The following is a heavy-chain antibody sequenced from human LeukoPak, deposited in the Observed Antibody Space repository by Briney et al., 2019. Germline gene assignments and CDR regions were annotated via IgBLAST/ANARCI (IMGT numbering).Heavy chain of an antibody. V-gene: IGHV3-30*04. Sequence: PGGSLRLSCSASGFIFSDYGMHWVRQAPGKGLEWLAFISYDGRTKNYADSVKGRSTFSRDNSKDTLYLQMNNLRVEDTAVYFCARDVPLTTDYYMDVWGKGSTVTVSS. J-gene: IGHJ6*03. CDR3: ARDVPLTTDYYMDV. CDR1: GFIFSDYG. CDR2: ISYDGRTK. D-gene: IGHD4-11*01.